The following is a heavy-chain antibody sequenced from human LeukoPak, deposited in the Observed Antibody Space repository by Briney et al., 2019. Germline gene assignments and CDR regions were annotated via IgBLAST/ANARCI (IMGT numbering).Heavy chain of an antibody. V-gene: IGHV3-66*01. CDR3: TSQDH. Sequence: PGGSLRLSCAASGFTVSSIYMSWVRQAPGKGLEWVSFIYSAGSTQYADSVKGRFTISRDSSKNTLYLQMNGLRAEDTAVYYCTSQDHWGQGTLVTVSS. J-gene: IGHJ4*02. CDR2: IYSAGST. CDR1: GFTVSSIY.